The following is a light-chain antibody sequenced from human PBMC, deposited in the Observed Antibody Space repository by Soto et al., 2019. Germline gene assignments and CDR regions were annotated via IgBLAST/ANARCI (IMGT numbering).Light chain of an antibody. J-gene: IGKJ3*01. V-gene: IGKV3-15*01. CDR2: GAS. Sequence: EIVMTQSPATLSVSPGERATLSCRASQSVSSNLAWYQQKPCQAPRLLIYGASTRATGIPARFSGSGSGTELTLTISSLQSEDFAVYFCQQYNNWPLAFGPGTKVDI. CDR1: QSVSSN. CDR3: QQYNNWPLA.